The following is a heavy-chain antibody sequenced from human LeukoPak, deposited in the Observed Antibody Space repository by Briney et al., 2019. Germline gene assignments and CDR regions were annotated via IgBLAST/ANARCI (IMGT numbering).Heavy chain of an antibody. CDR1: GFTFSSYS. J-gene: IGHJ6*03. CDR3: ARDGSYGSTLDYCYYMDV. D-gene: IGHD1-26*01. Sequence: GGSLRLSCAASGFTFSSYSMNWVRQAPGKGLEWVSSISSSSSYIYYADSVKGRFTISRDNAKNSLYLQMNSLRAEDTAVYYCARDGSYGSTLDYCYYMDVWGKGTTVTVSS. V-gene: IGHV3-21*01. CDR2: ISSSSSYI.